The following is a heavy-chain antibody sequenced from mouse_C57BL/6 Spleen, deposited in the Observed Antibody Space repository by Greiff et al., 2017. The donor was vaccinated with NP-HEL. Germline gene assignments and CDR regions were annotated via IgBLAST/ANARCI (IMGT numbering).Heavy chain of an antibody. CDR3: TRSRGSSYDYFDY. CDR2: IYPGNSDT. D-gene: IGHD1-1*01. CDR1: GYTFTSYW. Sequence: VQLQQSGTVLARPGASVKMSCKTSGYTFTSYWMHWVKQRPGQGLEWIGAIYPGNSDTSYNQKFKGKAKLTAVTSASTAYMELSSLTNEDSAVYYCTRSRGSSYDYFDYWGQGTTLTVSS. V-gene: IGHV1-5*01. J-gene: IGHJ2*01.